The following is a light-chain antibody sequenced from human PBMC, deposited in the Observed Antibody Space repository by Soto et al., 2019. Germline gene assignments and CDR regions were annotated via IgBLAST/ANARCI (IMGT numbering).Light chain of an antibody. V-gene: IGLV2-23*01. CDR1: SSDVGSYNL. CDR2: EGS. Sequence: QSVLTQPASVSGSPGQSITISCTGTSSDVGSYNLVSWYQQHPGKDPKLMIYEGSKRPSGVSNRFSGSKSSNTASLTISGLQAEDEADYYCCSYAGSSTWVFGGGTKLTVL. J-gene: IGLJ3*02. CDR3: CSYAGSSTWV.